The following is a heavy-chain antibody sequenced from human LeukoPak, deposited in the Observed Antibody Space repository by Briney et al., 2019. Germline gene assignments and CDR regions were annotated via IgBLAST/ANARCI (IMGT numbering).Heavy chain of an antibody. J-gene: IGHJ4*02. D-gene: IGHD6-6*01. CDR1: GFTFSSYA. V-gene: IGHV3-23*01. CDR3: AKEKYSSSSELFFYIFDY. Sequence: GGSLRLSCAASGFTFSSYAMSWVRQAPGKGLEWVSGISGSGGSTNYADSVKGRFTISRDNSKNTLYLQMNSLRAEDTAVYYCAKEKYSSSSELFFYIFDYWGQGTLVTVSS. CDR2: ISGSGGST.